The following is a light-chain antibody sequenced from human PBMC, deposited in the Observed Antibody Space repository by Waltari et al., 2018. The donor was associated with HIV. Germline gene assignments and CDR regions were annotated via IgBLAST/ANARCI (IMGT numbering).Light chain of an antibody. V-gene: IGLV1-40*01. CDR2: ADD. Sequence: QSVLTQPPSVSGAPGQRVTISCTGSSSNIGAGYDVHWFQQLPGTAPKLLIYADDNRPSGVPDRFSGSKSATSASLAITGLQAEDEADYYCQSYDSSLSGSFVFGTGTKVTVL. CDR1: SSNIGAGYD. CDR3: QSYDSSLSGSFV. J-gene: IGLJ1*01.